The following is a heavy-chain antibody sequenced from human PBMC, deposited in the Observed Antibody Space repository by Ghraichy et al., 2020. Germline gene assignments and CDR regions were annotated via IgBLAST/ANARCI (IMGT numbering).Heavy chain of an antibody. V-gene: IGHV1-69*13. J-gene: IGHJ3*02. CDR2: IIPIFGTA. Sequence: SVKVSCKASGGTFSSYAISWVRQAPGQGLEWMGGIIPIFGTANYAQKFQGRVTITADESTSTAYMELSSLRSEDTAVYYCARDIVPIVVVVAATLELGAFDIWGQGTMVTVSS. CDR3: ARDIVPIVVVVAATLELGAFDI. CDR1: GGTFSSYA. D-gene: IGHD2-15*01.